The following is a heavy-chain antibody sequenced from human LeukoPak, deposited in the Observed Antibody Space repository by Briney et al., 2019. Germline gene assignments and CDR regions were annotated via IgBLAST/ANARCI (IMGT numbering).Heavy chain of an antibody. CDR2: ISSSSSYI. Sequence: GGSLRLSCAASGFTFSSYSMNWVRQAPGKGLEWVSSISSSSSYIYYADSVKGRFTISRDNAKNSLYLQMNSLRAEDTAVYYCARDPTNYYDSSGYYSFDYWGQGTLVTVSS. CDR1: GFTFSSYS. D-gene: IGHD3-22*01. CDR3: ARDPTNYYDSSGYYSFDY. V-gene: IGHV3-21*01. J-gene: IGHJ4*02.